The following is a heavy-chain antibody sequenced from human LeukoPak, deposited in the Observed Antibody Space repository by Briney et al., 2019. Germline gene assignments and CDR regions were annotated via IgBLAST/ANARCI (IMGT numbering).Heavy chain of an antibody. V-gene: IGHV4-61*02. CDR3: ARDFDSSGWGGYYYYYMDV. CDR1: GGSISSGSYY. J-gene: IGHJ6*03. D-gene: IGHD6-19*01. Sequence: PSETLSLTCTVSGGSISSGSYYWSWIRQPAGKGLEWIGRIYTSGSTNYNPSLKSRVTISVDTSKNQFSLKLSSVTAADTAVYYCARDFDSSGWGGYYYYYMDVWGKGTTVTVSS. CDR2: IYTSGST.